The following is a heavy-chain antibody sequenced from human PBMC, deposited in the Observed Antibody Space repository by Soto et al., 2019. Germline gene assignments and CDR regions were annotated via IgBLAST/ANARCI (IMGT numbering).Heavy chain of an antibody. CDR3: ARDHLWAFDY. D-gene: IGHD3-3*02. V-gene: IGHV3-48*02. Sequence: GSLRLSCAASGFSLSVYSMNWVRQAPGKGLEWVSYINGRDGAINYVDSVKGRFTISIDIAKNSLYLQMNSLRDEDTAVYFCARDHLWAFDYWGQGVLVTVSS. CDR1: GFSLSVYS. CDR2: INGRDGAI. J-gene: IGHJ4*02.